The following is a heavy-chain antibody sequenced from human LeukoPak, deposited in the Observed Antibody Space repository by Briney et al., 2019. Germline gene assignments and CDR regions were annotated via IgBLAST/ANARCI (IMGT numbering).Heavy chain of an antibody. J-gene: IGHJ4*02. CDR2: IYHSGST. Sequence: TLSLTCAVSGVSISCGGYSWRWIRQPPGKGLVWIGYIYHSGSTYYNPSLKSRVTISVDRSKNQFSLKLSSVTAADTAVYYCARNTVTTSYYFDYWGQGTLVTVSS. CDR3: ARNTVTTSYYFDY. CDR1: GVSISCGGYS. D-gene: IGHD4-17*01. V-gene: IGHV4-30-2*01.